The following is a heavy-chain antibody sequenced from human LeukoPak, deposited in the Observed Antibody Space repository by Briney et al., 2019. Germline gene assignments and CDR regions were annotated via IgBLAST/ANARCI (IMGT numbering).Heavy chain of an antibody. V-gene: IGHV1-58*01. J-gene: IGHJ4*02. CDR1: VFTFTSSA. D-gene: IGHD3-22*01. Sequence: GTSVTVSCTASVFTFTSSAVQWVRQARGQRLEGIGWIVVGSGNTNYAQKFQERVTITRDMSTSTAYMELSSLRSEDTAVYYCAASPDYYDSSGYSYYFDYWGQGTLVTVFS. CDR2: IVVGSGNT. CDR3: AASPDYYDSSGYSYYFDY.